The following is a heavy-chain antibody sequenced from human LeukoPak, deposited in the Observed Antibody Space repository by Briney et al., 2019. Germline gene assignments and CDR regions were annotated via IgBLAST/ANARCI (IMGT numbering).Heavy chain of an antibody. D-gene: IGHD3-3*01. V-gene: IGHV3-15*01. Sequence: GGSLRLSCAASGFTFSNAWMSCVRQAPGKGLEWVGRIKSKIDGGPIDYAAPVKGRFTISRDDSKNTMYLQMTSLKIEDTAVYYCTTSLTSGYYIDNWGQGTLVTVSS. CDR3: TTSLTSGYYIDN. J-gene: IGHJ4*02. CDR2: IKSKIDGGPI. CDR1: GFTFSNAW.